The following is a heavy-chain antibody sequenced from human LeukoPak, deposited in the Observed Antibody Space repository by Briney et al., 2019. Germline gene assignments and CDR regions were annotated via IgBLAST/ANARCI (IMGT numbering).Heavy chain of an antibody. Sequence: GGSLRLSCAASGFTFSSYAMSWVRQAPGKGLEWVSGISGSGGSTYYADSVKGRFTISRDNSKKTLYLQMNSLRAEDTAVYYCARDLIPYCTNGVCSNFDYWGQGTLVTVSS. V-gene: IGHV3-23*01. CDR2: ISGSGGST. J-gene: IGHJ4*02. CDR3: ARDLIPYCTNGVCSNFDY. CDR1: GFTFSSYA. D-gene: IGHD2-8*01.